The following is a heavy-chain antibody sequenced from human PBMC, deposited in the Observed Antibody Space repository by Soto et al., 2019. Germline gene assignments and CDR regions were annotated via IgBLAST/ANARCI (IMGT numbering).Heavy chain of an antibody. CDR1: GCSIISSSYY. Sequence: LSETLSLTCTVSGCSIISSSYYWGWIRQAPGKGLEWIGSIYYSGSTYYNPSLKSRVTISVDTSKNQFSLKLSSVTAADTAVYYCARRFSIVLVPAAMGLDYYGMDVWGQGTTVT. CDR2: IYYSGST. J-gene: IGHJ6*02. D-gene: IGHD2-2*01. V-gene: IGHV4-39*01. CDR3: ARRFSIVLVPAAMGLDYYGMDV.